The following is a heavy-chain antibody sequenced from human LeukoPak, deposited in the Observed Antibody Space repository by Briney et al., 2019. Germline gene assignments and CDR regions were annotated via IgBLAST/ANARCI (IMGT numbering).Heavy chain of an antibody. CDR1: GFTFSPYG. J-gene: IGHJ6*03. Sequence: GGSLRLSCAASGFTFSPYGMKWVRQAPGKGLEWVSSISSSSGHIYYADSVKGRFTISRDNAKNSLYLQMNSLRAEDTAVYYCAREYCSGGSCYSDYYYYYMDVWGKGTTVTVSS. CDR3: AREYCSGGSCYSDYYYYYMDV. V-gene: IGHV3-21*01. D-gene: IGHD2-15*01. CDR2: ISSSSGHI.